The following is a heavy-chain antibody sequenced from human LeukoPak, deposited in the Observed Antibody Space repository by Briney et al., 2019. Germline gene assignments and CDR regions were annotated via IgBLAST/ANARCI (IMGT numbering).Heavy chain of an antibody. Sequence: GGSLRLSCAASGFTFSSYSMNWVRQAPGKGLELVSYISSSSSTIYYADSVKGRFTISRDNAKNSLYLQMNSLRAEDTAVYYCARDGIPPGPYSSGWYSDYWGQGTLVTVSS. J-gene: IGHJ4*02. D-gene: IGHD6-19*01. CDR2: ISSSSSTI. V-gene: IGHV3-48*04. CDR1: GFTFSSYS. CDR3: ARDGIPPGPYSSGWYSDY.